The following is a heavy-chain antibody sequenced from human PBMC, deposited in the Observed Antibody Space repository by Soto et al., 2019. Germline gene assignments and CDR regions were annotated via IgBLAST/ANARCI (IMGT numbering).Heavy chain of an antibody. CDR2: IYYSGST. CDR1: GGSISSYY. D-gene: IGHD2-2*01. J-gene: IGHJ5*02. V-gene: IGHV4-59*01. Sequence: QVQLQESGPGLVKPSETLSLTCTVSGGSISSYYWSWIRQPPGKGLEWIGYIYYSGSTNYNPSLKSRVTISVDTSKNQFSLKLSSVTAADTAVYYCARDEKYVSWFDPWGQGTLVTVSS. CDR3: ARDEKYVSWFDP.